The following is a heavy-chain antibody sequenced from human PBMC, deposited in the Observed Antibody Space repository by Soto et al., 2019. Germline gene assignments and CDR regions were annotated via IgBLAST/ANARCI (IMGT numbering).Heavy chain of an antibody. Sequence: QIQLVQSGPEVKKPGASVKVSCKTSGYTFADHGINWVRQAPGQGLEWMGWISAYNGNTELAQKFQGRVTMTTDKSTNTAYMELRSLASDDTAVYSCTKDRPRLTQNLVDIYWGQGTLVTVSS. CDR2: ISAYNGNT. J-gene: IGHJ4*02. CDR3: TKDRPRLTQNLVDIY. D-gene: IGHD6-25*01. CDR1: GYTFADHG. V-gene: IGHV1-18*04.